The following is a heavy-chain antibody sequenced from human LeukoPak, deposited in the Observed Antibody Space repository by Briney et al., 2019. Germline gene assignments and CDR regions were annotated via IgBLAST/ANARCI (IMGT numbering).Heavy chain of an antibody. D-gene: IGHD3-3*01. CDR2: IYYSGST. CDR1: GGSISSGGYY. CDR3: ARERYYDFWSGYLDNWFDP. J-gene: IGHJ5*02. V-gene: IGHV4-31*03. Sequence: SETLSLTCTVSGGSISSGGYYWSWIRQHPGKGLEWIGYIYYSGSTYYNPSLKSRVTISVDTSKNQSSLKLSSVTAADTAVYYCARERYYDFWSGYLDNWFDPWGQGTLVTVSS.